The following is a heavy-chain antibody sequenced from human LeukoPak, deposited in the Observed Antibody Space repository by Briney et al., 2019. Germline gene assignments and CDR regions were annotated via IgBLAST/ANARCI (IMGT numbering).Heavy chain of an antibody. Sequence: NPSETLSLTCTVSGGSISSSSYYWGWIRQPPGKGLEWIGSIYYSGSTYYNPSLKSRVTISLDTSKNQFSLKLSSVTAADTAVYYCARVLTTVTSNWFDPWGQGTLVIVSS. CDR2: IYYSGST. J-gene: IGHJ5*02. CDR1: GGSISSSSYY. V-gene: IGHV4-39*07. CDR3: ARVLTTVTSNWFDP. D-gene: IGHD4-17*01.